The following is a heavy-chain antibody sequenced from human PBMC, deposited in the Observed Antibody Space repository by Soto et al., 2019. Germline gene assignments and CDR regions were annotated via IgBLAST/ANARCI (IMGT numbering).Heavy chain of an antibody. CDR1: GFTVSSNY. Sequence: GGSLRLSCAASGFTVSSNYMSWVRQAPGKGLEWVSVIYSGGSTYYADSVKGRFTISRDNSKNTLYLQMNSLRAEDTAVYYCARASTTHCGGDCPLLYYYGMDVWGQGTTVTVSS. D-gene: IGHD2-21*02. CDR3: ARASTTHCGGDCPLLYYYGMDV. V-gene: IGHV3-66*01. CDR2: IYSGGST. J-gene: IGHJ6*02.